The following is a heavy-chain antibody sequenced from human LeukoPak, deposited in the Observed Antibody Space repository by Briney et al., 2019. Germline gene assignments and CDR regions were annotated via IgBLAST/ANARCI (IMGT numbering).Heavy chain of an antibody. CDR2: IHTSGST. D-gene: IGHD2-2*01. J-gene: IGHJ4*02. CDR1: GGSISSYY. CDR3: ARCGPSTTSCYDFDY. V-gene: IGHV4-4*07. Sequence: SETLSLTCTVSGGSISSYYWTWIRQPAGKGLEWIGRIHTSGSTDYNPFLKSRVTMSVDTSKNQFSLKLSSVTAADTAVCYCARCGPSTTSCYDFDYWGQGTLVAAS.